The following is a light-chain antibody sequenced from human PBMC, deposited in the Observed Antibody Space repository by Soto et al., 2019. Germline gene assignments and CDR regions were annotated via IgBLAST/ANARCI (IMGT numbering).Light chain of an antibody. J-gene: IGKJ1*01. CDR3: QQYDSYPRT. Sequence: DIQMTQSPSTLSASVGDRVTITCRASQSISAWLAWYQQKPGTAPKHLIYDASILNGGVPSRFSGSGSKTEFTLIISSLHPDDFATYYCQQYDSYPRTFGPGTKVDIK. CDR1: QSISAW. V-gene: IGKV1-5*01. CDR2: DAS.